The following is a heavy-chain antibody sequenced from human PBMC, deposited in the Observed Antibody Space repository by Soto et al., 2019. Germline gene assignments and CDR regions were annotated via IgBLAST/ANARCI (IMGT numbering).Heavy chain of an antibody. J-gene: IGHJ5*02. Sequence: EVQLLESGGGLVQPGGSLRLSCAASGFTFSDYAMNWVRQAPGKGLEWVSGISGSGGDTYYADSVNGRFTISRDNSKNTLYLQMSSLRAADTAVYLCAKGGCSGVSCGWCDRWGQGTLVTVSS. CDR1: GFTFSDYA. CDR2: ISGSGGDT. CDR3: AKGGCSGVSCGWCDR. D-gene: IGHD2-15*01. V-gene: IGHV3-23*01.